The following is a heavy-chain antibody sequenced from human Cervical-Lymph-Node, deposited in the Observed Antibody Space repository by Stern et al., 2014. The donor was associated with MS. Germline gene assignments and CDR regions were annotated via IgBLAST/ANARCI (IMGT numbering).Heavy chain of an antibody. CDR1: GFTFSSYS. Sequence: VQLVESGGGLVQPGGSLRLSCAASGFTFSSYSMNWVRQAPGKGLEWVSFLSSSSSYLYSEDSEKGRFTISRDNAKNSLYLQMNSLRAEDTAVYYCAREEDSYDILTGYLSRYFDLWGRGTLVTVSS. D-gene: IGHD3-9*01. V-gene: IGHV3-21*01. CDR2: LSSSSSYL. J-gene: IGHJ2*01. CDR3: AREEDSYDILTGYLSRYFDL.